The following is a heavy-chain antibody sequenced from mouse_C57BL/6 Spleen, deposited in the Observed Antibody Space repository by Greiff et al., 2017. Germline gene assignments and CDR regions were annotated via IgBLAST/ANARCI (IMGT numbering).Heavy chain of an antibody. CDR1: GYTFTSYW. D-gene: IGHD4-1*02. V-gene: IGHV1-50*01. CDR2: IDPSDSYT. CDR3: ARSVNWGDY. J-gene: IGHJ2*01. Sequence: VQLQQPGAELVKPGASVKLSCKASGYTFTSYWMQWVKQRPGQGLEWIGEIDPSDSYTNYNQKCKGKATLTVDTSSSTAYMQLSSLTSEDSAVYYCARSVNWGDYWGQGTTLTVSS.